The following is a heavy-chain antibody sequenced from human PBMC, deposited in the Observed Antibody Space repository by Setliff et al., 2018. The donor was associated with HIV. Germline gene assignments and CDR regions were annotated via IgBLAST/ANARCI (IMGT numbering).Heavy chain of an antibody. Sequence: GGSLRLSCVASGFTFSDAWMKWVRQAPGKGLEWVGFIRSKAYGGTTEYAASVKGRFTISRDDSKSIAYLQMNSLKTEDTAVYYCTSVVATPYYYYYMDVWGKGTTVTVSS. CDR1: GFTFSDAW. CDR3: TSVVATPYYYYYMDV. V-gene: IGHV3-49*04. CDR2: IRSKAYGGTT. D-gene: IGHD2-15*01. J-gene: IGHJ6*03.